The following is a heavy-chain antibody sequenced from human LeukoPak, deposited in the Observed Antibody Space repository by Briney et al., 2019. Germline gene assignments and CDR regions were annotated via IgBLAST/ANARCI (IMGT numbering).Heavy chain of an antibody. J-gene: IGHJ6*03. CDR3: ARGGDGGDYDILTGYYMDV. CDR1: GFTSSSYS. D-gene: IGHD3-9*01. V-gene: IGHV3-21*01. Sequence: SGGSLRLSCAASGFTSSSYSMNWVRQAPGKGLEWVSSISSSSSYIYYADSVKGRFTISRDNAKNSLYLQMNSLRAEDTAVYYCARGGDGGDYDILTGYYMDVWGKGTTVTVSS. CDR2: ISSSSSYI.